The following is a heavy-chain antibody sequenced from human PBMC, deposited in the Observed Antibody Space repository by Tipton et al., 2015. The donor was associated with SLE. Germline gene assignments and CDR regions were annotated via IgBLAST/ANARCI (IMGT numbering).Heavy chain of an antibody. V-gene: IGHV4-59*08. J-gene: IGHJ2*01. CDR2: IYYSGST. CDR3: ARHRVGATYWYFDL. CDR1: GGSISSYY. Sequence: TLSLTCTVSGGSISSYYWSWIRQPPGKGLEWIGYIYYSGSTNYNPSLKSRVTISVDTSKNQFSLKLSSVTAADTAVYYCARHRVGATYWYFDLWGRGTLVTVSS. D-gene: IGHD1-26*01.